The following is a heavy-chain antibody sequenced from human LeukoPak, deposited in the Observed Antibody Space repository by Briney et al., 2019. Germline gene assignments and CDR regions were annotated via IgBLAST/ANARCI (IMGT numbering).Heavy chain of an antibody. CDR2: IYYSGST. D-gene: IGHD2-2*01. Sequence: SETLSLTCTVSGGSISSHYWSWIRQPPGKGLEWIGYIYYSGSTNYNPSLKSRVTISVDTSKNQFSLKLSSVTAADTAVYYCAMHKYTSCYDPWGQGTLVTVSS. CDR3: AMHKYTSCYDP. CDR1: GGSISSHY. J-gene: IGHJ5*02. V-gene: IGHV4-59*11.